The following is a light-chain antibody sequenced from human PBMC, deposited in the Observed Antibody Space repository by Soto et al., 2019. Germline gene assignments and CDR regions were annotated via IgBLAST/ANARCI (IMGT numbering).Light chain of an antibody. CDR2: NNN. J-gene: IGLJ3*02. CDR1: SSNIGSTT. Sequence: QSVLTQPPSASGTPGQRVTIACSGSSSNIGSTTVKWYQQLPGTAPKLLIYNNNQRPSGVHDRFSGSKSGTSASLAISGLQSEDEADYYCAAWDDSLNGVVFGGGTKVTVL. V-gene: IGLV1-44*01. CDR3: AAWDDSLNGVV.